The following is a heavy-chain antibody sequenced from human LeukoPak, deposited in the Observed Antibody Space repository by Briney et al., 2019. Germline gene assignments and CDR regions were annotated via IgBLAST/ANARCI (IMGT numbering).Heavy chain of an antibody. D-gene: IGHD1-26*01. CDR1: GFTFSTYA. CDR3: AKDEVPYSGSQEWGY. Sequence: GGSLRLSCAASGFTFSTYAMSWVRQAPGKGLEWVSGISGSGGNINYADSVKGRFTISRDNSKNTLYLQMNSLRAEDTAVYCCAKDEVPYSGSQEWGYWGQGTLVTVSS. J-gene: IGHJ4*02. V-gene: IGHV3-23*01. CDR2: ISGSGGNI.